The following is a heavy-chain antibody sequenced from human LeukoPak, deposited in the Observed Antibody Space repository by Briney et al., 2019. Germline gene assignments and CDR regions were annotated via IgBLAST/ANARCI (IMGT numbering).Heavy chain of an antibody. Sequence: ASVKVSCKASGYSFTRYGMSWLRQAPGQGPEWMGWISGSNGNTNYAQKLQGRVTMTTDISTSTAYMEVWSLRSDDTAVYYCARSGRGTYYYFDWWGQGTLVTVSS. V-gene: IGHV1-18*01. CDR1: GYSFTRYG. CDR2: ISGSNGNT. CDR3: ARSGRGTYYYFDW. J-gene: IGHJ4*02. D-gene: IGHD3-10*01.